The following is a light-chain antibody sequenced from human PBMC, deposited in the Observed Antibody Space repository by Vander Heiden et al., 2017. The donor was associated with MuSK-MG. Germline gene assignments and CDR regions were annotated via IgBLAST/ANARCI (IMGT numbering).Light chain of an antibody. CDR1: QSVSSNY. V-gene: IGKV3-20*01. CDR3: LQDGSSPRT. J-gene: IGKJ1*01. CDR2: GAS. Sequence: EIVLTQSPGTLSLSPGERATLSCRASQSVSSNYLAWYQQKPGQAPRLLIYGASSRATGIPDRFSGSGSGTDFTLTISRLEPEDFAVYYCLQDGSSPRTFGQGTKVEIK.